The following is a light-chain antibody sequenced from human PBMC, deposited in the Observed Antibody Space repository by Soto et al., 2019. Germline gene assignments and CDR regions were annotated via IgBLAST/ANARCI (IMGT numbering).Light chain of an antibody. Sequence: DIQMTQSPSNLSASVGDRVTITCRASQIIGSSLAWYQQKPGKAPKLLIYDAVSLQSGVPSSFSGSESGTEFTLTISSLQPNDSATYNCQQYYSYPYTFGQGTKLEIK. CDR3: QQYYSYPYT. J-gene: IGKJ2*01. CDR2: DAV. CDR1: QIIGSS. V-gene: IGKV1-5*01.